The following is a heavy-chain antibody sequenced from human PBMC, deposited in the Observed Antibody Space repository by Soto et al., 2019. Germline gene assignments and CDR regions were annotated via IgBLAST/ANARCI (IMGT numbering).Heavy chain of an antibody. CDR1: GGTFSSYT. Sequence: QVQLVQSGAEVKKPGSSVKVSCKASGGTFSSYTISWVRQAPGQGLEWMGRIIPILGIANYAQKFQVRVMITADKSTSTAYMELSSLRSEDTAVYYCARDPVIEKQQRVSRDDYWGKGTLLTVSS. CDR3: ARDPVIEKQQRVSRDDY. V-gene: IGHV1-69*08. D-gene: IGHD6-13*01. J-gene: IGHJ4*02. CDR2: IIPILGIA.